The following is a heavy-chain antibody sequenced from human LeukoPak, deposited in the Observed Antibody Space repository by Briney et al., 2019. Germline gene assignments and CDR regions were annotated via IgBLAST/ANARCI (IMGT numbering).Heavy chain of an antibody. D-gene: IGHD1-26*01. CDR3: ARVGVVGATDRIYYYYYYMDV. Sequence: SETLSLTCAVYSESFSTYYWNWIRQPPGKGLEWIGEINHSGSTTYNPSLKSRVTISIDMSKNQFSLKLSSVTAADTAVYYCARVGVVGATDRIYYYYYYMDVWGKGTTVTVSS. J-gene: IGHJ6*03. V-gene: IGHV4-34*01. CDR2: INHSGST. CDR1: SESFSTYY.